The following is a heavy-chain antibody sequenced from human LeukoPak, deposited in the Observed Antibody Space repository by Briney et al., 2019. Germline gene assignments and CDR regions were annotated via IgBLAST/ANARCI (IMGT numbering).Heavy chain of an antibody. V-gene: IGHV1-18*01. CDR2: ISAYNGNT. CDR3: AGVQVFLGVVPAAITVTWFDP. D-gene: IGHD2-2*01. CDR1: GYTFTSYG. Sequence: ASVKVSCKASGYTFTSYGISWVRQAPGQGLEWMGWISAYNGNTNYAQKLQGRVTMTTDTSTSTAYMELRSLRSDDTAVYYCAGVQVFLGVVPAAITVTWFDPWGQGTLVTVSS. J-gene: IGHJ5*02.